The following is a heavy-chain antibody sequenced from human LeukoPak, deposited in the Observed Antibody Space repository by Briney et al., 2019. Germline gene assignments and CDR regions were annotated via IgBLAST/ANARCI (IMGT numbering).Heavy chain of an antibody. CDR3: ASSTVNYYYYGMDV. V-gene: IGHV4-61*01. CDR1: GGSVSSGSYY. J-gene: IGHJ6*04. Sequence: SETLSLTCTVSGGSVSSGSYYWSWIRQPAGKGLEWIGYIYYSGSTNYNPSLKSRVTISVDTSKNQFSLKLSSVTAADTAVYYCASSTVNYYYYGMDVWGKGTTVTVSS. D-gene: IGHD4-17*01. CDR2: IYYSGST.